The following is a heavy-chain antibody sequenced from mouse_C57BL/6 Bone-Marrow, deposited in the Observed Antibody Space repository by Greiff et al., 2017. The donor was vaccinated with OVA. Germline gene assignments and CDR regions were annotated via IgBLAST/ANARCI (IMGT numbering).Heavy chain of an antibody. V-gene: IGHV1-15*01. D-gene: IGHD1-1*01. CDR3: TRPYGSSYAMDY. CDR2: IDPETGGT. Sequence: VQVVESGAELVRPGASVTLSCKASGYTFTDYEMHWVKQTPVPGLEWIGAIDPETGGTAYNQKFKGKAILTADKSSSTAYMELRSLTSEDSAVYYGTRPYGSSYAMDYWGQGTSVTVSS. J-gene: IGHJ4*01. CDR1: GYTFTDYE.